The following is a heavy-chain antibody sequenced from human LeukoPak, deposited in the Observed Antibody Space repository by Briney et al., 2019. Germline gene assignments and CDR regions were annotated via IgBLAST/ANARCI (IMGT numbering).Heavy chain of an antibody. CDR2: ITGSGGST. J-gene: IGHJ4*02. V-gene: IGHV3-23*01. CDR3: AKTASSTSAKLPDY. Sequence: GGSLRLSCAASGFTFSSYAMSWVRQAPGKGLEWVSTITGSGGSTYYADSVKGRFAISRDNSKNALYLQMNSLRAEDTAVYYCAKTASSTSAKLPDYWGQGTLVTVSS. CDR1: GFTFSSYA. D-gene: IGHD2-2*01.